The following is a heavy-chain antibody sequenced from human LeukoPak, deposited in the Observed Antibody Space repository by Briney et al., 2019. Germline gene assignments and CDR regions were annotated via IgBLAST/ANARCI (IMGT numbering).Heavy chain of an antibody. CDR3: ARRGDGGRSFDY. V-gene: IGHV3-53*01. J-gene: IGHJ4*02. CDR1: GFTVSTPS. CDR2: IYVDGRT. Sequence: PGGSLRLSCAASGFTVSTPSMSWVRQAPGKGLEWVSLIYVDGRTYYADSVKGRFTISRDNSKNTLYLQVNSLRAEDTAVYYCARRGDGGRSFDYWGQGTLVTVSS. D-gene: IGHD4-23*01.